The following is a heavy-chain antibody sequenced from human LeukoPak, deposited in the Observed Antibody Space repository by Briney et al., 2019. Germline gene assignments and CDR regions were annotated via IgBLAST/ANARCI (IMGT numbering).Heavy chain of an antibody. V-gene: IGHV3-30*18. D-gene: IGHD4-17*01. J-gene: IGHJ4*02. CDR3: VKSYGDHYLFEY. CDR2: LSFDGSRQ. Sequence: GGSLRLSCAASGFTFSAFGMHWVRQAPGKGLEWVAVLSFDGSRQYYADVVRGRFIISRDISKNTLFLQMNNLGAEDTAIYYCVKSYGDHYLFEYWGQGTLVTVSS. CDR1: GFTFSAFG.